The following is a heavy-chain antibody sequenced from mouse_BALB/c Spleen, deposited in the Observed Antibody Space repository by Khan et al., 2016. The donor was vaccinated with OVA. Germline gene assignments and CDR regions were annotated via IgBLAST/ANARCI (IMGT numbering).Heavy chain of an antibody. CDR2: ISYSGST. Sequence: EVQLQESGPGLVKPSQSLSLTCTVTGYSITSDYAWNWIRQFPGNKLEWMGYISYSGSTSYNPSLKSRISITRDTSKNQFFLQLNSVTTEDTATSYCASVGDYGAMDYWGQGTSVTVSS. CDR3: ASVGDYGAMDY. V-gene: IGHV3-2*02. J-gene: IGHJ4*01. CDR1: GYSITSDYA.